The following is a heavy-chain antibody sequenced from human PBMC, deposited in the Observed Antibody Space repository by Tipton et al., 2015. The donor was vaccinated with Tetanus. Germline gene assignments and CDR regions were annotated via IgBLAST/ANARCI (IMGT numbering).Heavy chain of an antibody. CDR2: IYYSGST. J-gene: IGHJ5*02. CDR1: GGSISSYY. D-gene: IGHD2-15*01. CDR3: ARGPSVAYCSGGSCPVWFAP. V-gene: IGHV4-59*01. Sequence: TLSLTCTVSGGSISSYYWSWIRQHPGKGLEWIGYIYYSGSTNYNPSLKSRVTISVDTSKNQFSLKLSSVTAADTAVYYCARGPSVAYCSGGSCPVWFAPGGQGTLVTVSS.